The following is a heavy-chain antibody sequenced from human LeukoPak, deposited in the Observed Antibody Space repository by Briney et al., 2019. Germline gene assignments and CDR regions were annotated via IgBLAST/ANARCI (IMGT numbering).Heavy chain of an antibody. CDR1: GFTFSNYA. V-gene: IGHV4-39*07. CDR3: ARGSSWYPY. D-gene: IGHD6-13*01. Sequence: PGGTLRLSCAASGFTFSNYAMNWVRQPPGKGLEWIGSIYYSGSTYYNPSLKSRVTISVDTSKNQFSLKLSSVTAADTAVYYCARGSSWYPYWGQGTLVTVSS. J-gene: IGHJ4*02. CDR2: IYYSGST.